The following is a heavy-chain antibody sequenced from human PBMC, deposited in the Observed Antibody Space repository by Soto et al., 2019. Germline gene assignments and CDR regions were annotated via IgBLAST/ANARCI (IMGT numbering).Heavy chain of an antibody. J-gene: IGHJ6*02. Sequence: QVQLVQSGAEEKKPGASVKVSCKASGYTFSSYAMHWVRQAPGQRLEWMGWINAGNGNRKYSQKLQGRVTITTDTSASTAYMELSSLRSEDTAVYYCARDGGPMDVWGQGTTVTVSS. CDR1: GYTFSSYA. V-gene: IGHV1-3*05. CDR2: INAGNGNR. D-gene: IGHD3-16*01. CDR3: ARDGGPMDV.